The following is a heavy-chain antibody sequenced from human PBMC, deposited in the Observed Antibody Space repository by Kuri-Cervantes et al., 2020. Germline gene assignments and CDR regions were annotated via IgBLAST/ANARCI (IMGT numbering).Heavy chain of an antibody. Sequence: GGSLKISCAASGFTFSSYAMHWVRQAPGKGLEWVAVISYDGSNKYYADSVKGRFTISRDNSKNTLYLQMDSLRAEDTAVYYCARGRWELLYYGMDVWGQGTTVTVSS. V-gene: IGHV3-30-3*01. CDR2: ISYDGSNK. CDR3: ARGRWELLYYGMDV. D-gene: IGHD1-26*01. CDR1: GFTFSSYA. J-gene: IGHJ6*02.